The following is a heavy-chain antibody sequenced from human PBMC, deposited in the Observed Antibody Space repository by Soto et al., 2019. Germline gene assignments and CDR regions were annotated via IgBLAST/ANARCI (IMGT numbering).Heavy chain of an antibody. CDR2: INPSGGST. CDR3: ARDKRHLYYYYGMEV. V-gene: IGHV1-46*01. J-gene: IGHJ6*02. CDR1: GYTFTSYY. Sequence: ASVKVSCKASGYTFTSYYIHWVRQAPLQVLEWMVIINPSGGSTSYAQKFQGRVTMTRDTSTSTVYMELSSLRSEDTAVYYCARDKRHLYYYYGMEVWGQGTTVTFSS.